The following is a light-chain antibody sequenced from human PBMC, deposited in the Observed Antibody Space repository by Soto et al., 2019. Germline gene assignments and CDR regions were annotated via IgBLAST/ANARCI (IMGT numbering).Light chain of an antibody. CDR1: QSISSW. J-gene: IGKJ1*01. V-gene: IGKV1-5*03. Sequence: DIQITQSPSTLSASVGDTVTITCRASQSISSWLAWYQQKPGKAPNLLIYKASTLQSGVPSRFSGSGSGTEFTLTIFSLQPEDFATYYCQQYNVYGTFGPGTNVDI. CDR2: KAS. CDR3: QQYNVYGT.